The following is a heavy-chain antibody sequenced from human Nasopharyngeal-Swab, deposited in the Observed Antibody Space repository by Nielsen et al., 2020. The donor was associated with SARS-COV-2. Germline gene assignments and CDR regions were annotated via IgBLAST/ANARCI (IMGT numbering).Heavy chain of an antibody. CDR3: ARDAPAHYGAFY. D-gene: IGHD4-17*01. J-gene: IGHJ4*02. CDR2: ILYDGSNK. V-gene: IGHV3-30-3*01. CDR1: RLPLTSYA. Sequence: RGGLRLSPSASRLPLTSYALHWVRPAPGQGGGGGGRILYDGSNKYYADSVKGRFTISRDNFKNTLYLQMDSLRGEDTAVYYCARDAPAHYGAFYWGRGTLVTVSS.